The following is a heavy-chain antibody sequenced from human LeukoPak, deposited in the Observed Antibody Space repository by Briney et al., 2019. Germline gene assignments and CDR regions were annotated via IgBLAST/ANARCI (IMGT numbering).Heavy chain of an antibody. CDR2: ISGSDSST. CDR1: GFTFSSSA. V-gene: IGHV3-23*01. D-gene: IGHD5-24*01. CDR3: AKSGYNRFDY. J-gene: IGHJ4*02. Sequence: GGSLRLSCAASGFTFSSSAMSWVRQAPGKGLEWVSTISGSDSSTYYADSVKGRFTISRDNSKNTLYLQMNSLRADDTAVYYCAKSGYNRFDYWGQGTLVTVSS.